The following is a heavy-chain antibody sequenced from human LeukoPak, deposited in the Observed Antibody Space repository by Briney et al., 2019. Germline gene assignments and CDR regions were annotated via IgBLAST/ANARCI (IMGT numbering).Heavy chain of an antibody. V-gene: IGHV4-39*01. CDR3: ARPGYSSGPYYFDY. Sequence: TASETLSLTCTVSGDSISSSNYYWGWIRQPPGKGLEWIGSVYYTGSTYYNPSLKSRVTISVDTPKNQFSLKLNSVTAADTAVYYCARPGYSSGPYYFDYWGQGTLVTVSS. J-gene: IGHJ4*02. CDR2: VYYTGST. CDR1: GDSISSSNYY. D-gene: IGHD5-18*01.